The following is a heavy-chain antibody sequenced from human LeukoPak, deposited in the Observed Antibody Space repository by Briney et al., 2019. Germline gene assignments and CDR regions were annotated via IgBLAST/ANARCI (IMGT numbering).Heavy chain of an antibody. Sequence: GRSLRLSCAASGFTFSSYAMHWVRQAPGKGLEWVAVISYDGSNKYYADSVKGRFTISRDNSKNTLYLQMNSLRAEDTAVYYCAREKGYSSSWYSNYYYGMDGGDQGTTGTVSS. CDR2: ISYDGSNK. CDR3: AREKGYSSSWYSNYYYGMDG. D-gene: IGHD6-13*01. CDR1: GFTFSSYA. V-gene: IGHV3-30-3*01. J-gene: IGHJ6*02.